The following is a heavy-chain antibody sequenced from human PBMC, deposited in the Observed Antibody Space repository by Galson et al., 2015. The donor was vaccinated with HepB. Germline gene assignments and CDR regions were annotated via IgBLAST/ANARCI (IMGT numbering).Heavy chain of an antibody. V-gene: IGHV3-11*01. J-gene: IGHJ6*03. Sequence: SLRLSCAASGFTFSDYYMSWIRQAPGKGLEWVSYISSSGSTIYYADSVKGRFTISRDNAKNSLYLQMNSLRAEDTAVYYCAREACSGGSCYYYYYYYYMDVWGKGTTVTVSS. CDR3: AREACSGGSCYYYYYYYYMDV. D-gene: IGHD2-15*01. CDR1: GFTFSDYY. CDR2: ISSSGSTI.